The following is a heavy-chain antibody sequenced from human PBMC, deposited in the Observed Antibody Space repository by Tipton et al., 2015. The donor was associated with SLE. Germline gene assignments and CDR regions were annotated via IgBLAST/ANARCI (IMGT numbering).Heavy chain of an antibody. Sequence: SLRLSCAASGFTVSSNYMSWVRQAPGKGLEWVSVIYSGGSTYYADSVKGRFTISRDNSKNTLYLQMNSLRAEDTAVYYCASLYSGSYYAFDYWGQRTLVPVSS. CDR3: ASLYSGSYYAFDY. V-gene: IGHV3-53*05. CDR1: GFTVSSNY. D-gene: IGHD1-26*01. CDR2: IYSGGST. J-gene: IGHJ4*02.